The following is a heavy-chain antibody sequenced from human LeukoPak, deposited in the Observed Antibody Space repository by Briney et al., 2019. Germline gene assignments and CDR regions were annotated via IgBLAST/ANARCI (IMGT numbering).Heavy chain of an antibody. CDR1: GFTFSSYA. Sequence: QAGGSLRLSCAAFGFTFSSYAMSWVRQAPGKGLEWVSAISSGGDNTYYADSVKGRLTISRDNSKNTLYVRMTSLRAEDTAVYYCAREDATMVLSLDYWGQGALVTVSS. CDR3: AREDATMVLSLDY. V-gene: IGHV3-23*01. J-gene: IGHJ4*02. CDR2: ISSGGDNT. D-gene: IGHD5-18*01.